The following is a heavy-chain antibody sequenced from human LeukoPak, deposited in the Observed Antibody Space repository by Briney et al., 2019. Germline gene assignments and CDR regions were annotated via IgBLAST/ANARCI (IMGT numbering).Heavy chain of an antibody. CDR3: ARHDSYIPY. Sequence: GWSLRLSCAPSGFTFTNYAMSWVRQAPGKGLEWVSGISDVEKIPYYSDSVKGRFTISRDNSKKTVYLQMTNLRAEDTAVHFCARHDSYIPYWGQGIPVTVSS. D-gene: IGHD3-10*01. CDR2: ISDVEKIP. V-gene: IGHV3-23*01. J-gene: IGHJ4*02. CDR1: GFTFTNYA.